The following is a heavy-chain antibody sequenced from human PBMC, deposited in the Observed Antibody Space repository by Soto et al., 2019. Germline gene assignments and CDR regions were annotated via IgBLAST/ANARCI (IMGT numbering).Heavy chain of an antibody. CDR3: ASRYYYDSSGYYVGDAFDI. Sequence: QVQLVQSGAEVKKPGSSVKVSCKASGGTFSSYAISWVRQAPGQGLEWMGGIIPIFGTANYAQKFQGRVTITAAESTSTAYMEMSSLRSEDTAVYYFASRYYYDSSGYYVGDAFDIWGQGTMVTVSS. D-gene: IGHD3-22*01. V-gene: IGHV1-69*12. J-gene: IGHJ3*02. CDR1: GGTFSSYA. CDR2: IIPIFGTA.